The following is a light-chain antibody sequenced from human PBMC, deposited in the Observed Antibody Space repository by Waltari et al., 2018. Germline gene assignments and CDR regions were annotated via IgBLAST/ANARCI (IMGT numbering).Light chain of an antibody. J-gene: IGKJ2*01. V-gene: IGKV3-11*01. Sequence: EIVLTQSPATLSLSPGDRATLSCRASEIISSQLAWYQQKPGQAPRILIYDTSNRAAGIPARFSGSGSGTDFSLTISSLEPEDFVVYYCQQRSHWPMYTFGQGTKLEIK. CDR1: EIISSQ. CDR2: DTS. CDR3: QQRSHWPMYT.